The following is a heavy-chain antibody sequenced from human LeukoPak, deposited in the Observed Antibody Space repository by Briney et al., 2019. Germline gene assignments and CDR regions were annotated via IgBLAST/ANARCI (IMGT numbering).Heavy chain of an antibody. CDR2: IIPILGIA. Sequence: ASVKVSCKASGGTFSSYAISWVRQAPGQGLERMGRIIPILGIANYAQKFQGRVTITADKSTSTAYMELSSLRSEDTAVYYCAREETLYCSSTSCYGSGFDYWGQGTLVTVSS. CDR3: AREETLYCSSTSCYGSGFDY. D-gene: IGHD2-2*01. J-gene: IGHJ4*02. V-gene: IGHV1-69*04. CDR1: GGTFSSYA.